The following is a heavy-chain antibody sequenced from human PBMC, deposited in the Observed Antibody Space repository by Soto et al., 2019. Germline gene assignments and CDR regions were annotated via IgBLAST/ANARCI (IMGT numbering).Heavy chain of an antibody. CDR3: ARDKVVGPTTLDY. V-gene: IGHV3-7*03. CDR1: GFTFSTYW. CDR2: IKEDGSEK. D-gene: IGHD1-26*01. J-gene: IGHJ4*02. Sequence: EVQLVESGGGLVQPGGSLRLSCVVSGFTFSTYWMSWVRQAPGKGLKWVANIKEDGSEKYYLDSVKGRFTIYRDNAKNSLYLQMNSLRAEDTAVYYCARDKVVGPTTLDYWGQGTLVTVSS.